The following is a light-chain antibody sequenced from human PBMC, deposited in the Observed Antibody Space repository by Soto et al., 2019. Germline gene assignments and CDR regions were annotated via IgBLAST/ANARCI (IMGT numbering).Light chain of an antibody. CDR2: EVS. V-gene: IGLV2-8*01. Sequence: QSVLTQPPSASGSPGQSVTISCTGTSSDVGGYNYVSWYQQHPGKAPKLMIYEVSNRPSGVPDRFSGSKSGNTASLTVSGLQAEDEADYYCSSYAGSNEVFGGGTKLTVL. J-gene: IGLJ2*01. CDR3: SSYAGSNEV. CDR1: SSDVGGYNY.